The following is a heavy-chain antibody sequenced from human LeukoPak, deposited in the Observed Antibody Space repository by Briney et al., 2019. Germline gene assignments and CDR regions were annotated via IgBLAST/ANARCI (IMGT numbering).Heavy chain of an antibody. V-gene: IGHV1-2*02. J-gene: IGHJ5*02. CDR1: GYTFTGYY. Sequence: ASVKVSCKTSGYTFTGYYTHWVRQAPGQGLEWMGWINPNSGGTNYAQKFQGRVTMTRDTSISTAYMELSRLRSDDTAVYYCARKYCSSTSCYSPWGQGTLVTVSS. D-gene: IGHD2-2*01. CDR3: ARKYCSSTSCYSP. CDR2: INPNSGGT.